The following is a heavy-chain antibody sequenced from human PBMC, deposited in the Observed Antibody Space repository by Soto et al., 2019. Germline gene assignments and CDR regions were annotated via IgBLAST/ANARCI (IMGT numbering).Heavy chain of an antibody. CDR1: GFTFSSYG. CDR2: ISYDGSNK. Sequence: QVQLVESGGGVVQPGRSLRLSCAASGFTFSSYGMHWVRQAPGKGLAWVAVISYDGSNKYYADSVKGRFTISRDNSKNTLYLQMNSLRAEDTAVYYCARDRWLQCEGAAFDLWGQGTMVTFSS. D-gene: IGHD5-12*01. V-gene: IGHV3-30*03. J-gene: IGHJ3*01. CDR3: ARDRWLQCEGAAFDL.